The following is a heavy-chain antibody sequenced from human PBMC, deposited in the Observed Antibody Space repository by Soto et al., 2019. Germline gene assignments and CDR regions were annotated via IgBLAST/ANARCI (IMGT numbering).Heavy chain of an antibody. CDR2: IYYSGST. Sequence: PSETLSLTCTVSGGSISSGGYYWSWIRQHPGKGLEWIGYIYYSGSTYYNPSLKSRVTISVDTSKNQFSLKLSSVTAADTAVYYCARGKAPAGSYGAIVWFDPWGQGTLVTVSS. CDR3: ARGKAPAGSYGAIVWFDP. CDR1: GGSISSGGYY. D-gene: IGHD5-18*01. J-gene: IGHJ5*02. V-gene: IGHV4-31*03.